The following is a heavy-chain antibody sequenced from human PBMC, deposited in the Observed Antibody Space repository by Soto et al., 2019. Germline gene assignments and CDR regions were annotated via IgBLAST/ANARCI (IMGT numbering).Heavy chain of an antibody. CDR1: GFTFNNAW. J-gene: IGHJ4*02. D-gene: IGHD5-12*01. CDR2: IKSKTDGGTT. CDR3: ATDRVLRPGSGLSSY. V-gene: IGHV3-15*07. Sequence: EVQLVESGGGLVKPGGSLRLSCAASGFTFNNAWMNWVRQAPGKGLEWVGRIKSKTDGGTTDYAAPVKGRFTISRDDSKSTLYLQMNTLKSEDTAVYYCATDRVLRPGSGLSSYWGQGTRVTVSS.